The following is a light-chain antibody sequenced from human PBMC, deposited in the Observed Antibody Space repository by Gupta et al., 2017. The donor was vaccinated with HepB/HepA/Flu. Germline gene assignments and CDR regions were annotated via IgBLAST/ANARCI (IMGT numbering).Light chain of an antibody. CDR1: QSASSY. V-gene: IGKV3-11*01. CDR3: QRGSQWPT. CDR2: AAS. J-gene: IGKJ5*01. Sequence: EIVLPQSPATLSLSPGERATLSCRASQSASSYLAWYQQKPGQAPRLLIYAASNRATGIPARFSGRGSGTDFTLTISSLEPEDFAVYYCQRGSQWPTFGQGTRLEIQ.